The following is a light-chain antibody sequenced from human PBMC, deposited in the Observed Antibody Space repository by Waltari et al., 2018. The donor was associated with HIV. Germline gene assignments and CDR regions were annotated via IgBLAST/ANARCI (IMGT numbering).Light chain of an antibody. J-gene: IGLJ1*01. CDR2: DVS. CDR3: CSYAGSYTFYV. Sequence: QSALTQPRSVSGSPGQSVTISCTGTSSDVGAYNYVSWYQQHPGRAPKLMIYDVSQRPSWVPDRFSGSKSGNTASMTISGLQAEDEADYYCCSYAGSYTFYVFGTGTKVTVL. V-gene: IGLV2-11*01. CDR1: SSDVGAYNY.